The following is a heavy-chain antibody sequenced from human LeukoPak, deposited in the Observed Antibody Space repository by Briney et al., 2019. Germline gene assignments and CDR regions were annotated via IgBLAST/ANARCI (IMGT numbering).Heavy chain of an antibody. Sequence: PSETLSLTCSVSGGSISSKRYYWGWIRQPPGKGLEWIGEINHSGSTNYNPSLKSRVTISVDTSKNQFSLKLSSVTAADTAVYYCARLFTPKYRYYDILTGSWFDYWGQGTLVTVSS. V-gene: IGHV4-39*07. J-gene: IGHJ4*02. CDR1: GGSISSKRYY. CDR2: INHSGST. CDR3: ARLFTPKYRYYDILTGSWFDY. D-gene: IGHD3-9*01.